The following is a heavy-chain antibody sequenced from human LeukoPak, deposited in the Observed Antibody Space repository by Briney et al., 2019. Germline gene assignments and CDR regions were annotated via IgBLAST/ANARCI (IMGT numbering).Heavy chain of an antibody. V-gene: IGHV1-2*02. Sequence: GASVKVSCKASGYTFIGYYMHWVRQAPGQGLEWMGWINPNSGGTNYAQKFQGRVTMTRDTSISTAYMELSRLRPDDTAVYYCARRSGRRYCSSTSCYIFDYWGQGTLVTVSS. CDR1: GYTFIGYY. J-gene: IGHJ4*02. CDR3: ARRSGRRYCSSTSCYIFDY. CDR2: INPNSGGT. D-gene: IGHD2-2*02.